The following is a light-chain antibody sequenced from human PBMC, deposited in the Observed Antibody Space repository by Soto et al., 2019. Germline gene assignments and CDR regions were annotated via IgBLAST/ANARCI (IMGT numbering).Light chain of an antibody. CDR1: QNLDNY. Sequence: IQMTQSPSSLSASVGDRVTITCRASQNLDNYLNWYQQKPGKAPNLLIYAASRLQSGVPSRFAGSGSGTEFTLTISSLQPDDFATYYCQHYNSYSEAFGQGTKVDIK. CDR2: AAS. CDR3: QHYNSYSEA. J-gene: IGKJ1*01. V-gene: IGKV1-39*01.